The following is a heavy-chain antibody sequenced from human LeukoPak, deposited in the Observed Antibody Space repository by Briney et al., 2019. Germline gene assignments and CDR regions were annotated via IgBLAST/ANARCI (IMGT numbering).Heavy chain of an antibody. V-gene: IGHV3-30*04. CDR3: ARELRVRGVDY. D-gene: IGHD5-12*01. Sequence: GGSLRLSCAASGFTFSSYAMHWVRQAPGKGLEWVAVISYDGSNKYYADSVKGRFTISRDNAKNSLYLQMNSLRAEDTAVYYCARELRVRGVDYWGQGTLVTVSS. CDR1: GFTFSSYA. CDR2: ISYDGSNK. J-gene: IGHJ4*02.